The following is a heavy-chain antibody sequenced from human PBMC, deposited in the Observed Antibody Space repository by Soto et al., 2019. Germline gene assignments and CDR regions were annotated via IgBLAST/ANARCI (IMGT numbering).Heavy chain of an antibody. CDR3: SRGNVGYYYYGMDV. Sequence: SETLSLTCAVSGGSISSGGYSWSWIRQPPGKGLEWIGYIYHSGSTYYNPSLKSRVTISVDRSKNQFSLKLSSVTAADTAVYHCSRGNVGYYYYGMDVWGQGTTVTVAS. J-gene: IGHJ6*02. CDR2: IYHSGST. V-gene: IGHV4-30-2*01. CDR1: GGSISSGGYS.